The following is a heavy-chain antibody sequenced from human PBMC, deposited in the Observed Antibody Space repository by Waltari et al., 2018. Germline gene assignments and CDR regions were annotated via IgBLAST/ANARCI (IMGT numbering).Heavy chain of an antibody. CDR3: ARGYSSSWHVDY. V-gene: IGHV4-4*07. CDR2: IYTSGST. D-gene: IGHD6-13*01. J-gene: IGHJ4*02. CDR1: GGSISSYY. Sequence: QVQLQESGPGLVKPSETLSLTFTVSGGSISSYYWSWIRQPAGKGLEWIGRIYTSGSTNSNPSLKIRVTMSVDTSKNQCSLKLSSGTAADTAVYYCARGYSSSWHVDYWGQGTLVTVSS.